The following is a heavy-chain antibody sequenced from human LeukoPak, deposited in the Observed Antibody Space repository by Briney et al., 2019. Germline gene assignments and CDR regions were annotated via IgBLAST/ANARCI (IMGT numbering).Heavy chain of an antibody. D-gene: IGHD2-15*01. J-gene: IGHJ6*02. CDR3: ARAIVVVVAATPLNYYYGMDV. V-gene: IGHV1-8*01. Sequence: RASVKVSCKASGYTFTSYDINWVRQATGQGLEWMGWMNPNSGNTGYAQKFLGRVTMTRNTSISTAYMELSSLRSEDTAVYYCARAIVVVVAATPLNYYYGMDVWGQGTTVTVSS. CDR2: MNPNSGNT. CDR1: GYTFTSYD.